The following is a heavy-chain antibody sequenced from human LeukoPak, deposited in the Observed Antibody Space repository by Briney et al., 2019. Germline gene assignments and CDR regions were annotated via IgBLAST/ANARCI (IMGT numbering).Heavy chain of an antibody. D-gene: IGHD3-10*01. CDR1: GYTFTGYY. CDR3: ARGSRGVIIKPERLFDY. CDR2: INPNSGGT. Sequence: ASVKVSCKASGYTFTGYYMHWVRQAPGQGLEWMGWINPNSGGTNYAQKFQGWVTMTRDTSISTAYMELSRLRSDDTAVYYCARGSRGVIIKPERLFDYWGQGTLVTVSS. J-gene: IGHJ4*02. V-gene: IGHV1-2*04.